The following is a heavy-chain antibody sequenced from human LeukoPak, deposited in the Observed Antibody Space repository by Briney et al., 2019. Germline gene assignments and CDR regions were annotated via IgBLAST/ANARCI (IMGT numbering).Heavy chain of an antibody. D-gene: IGHD5-24*01. J-gene: IGHJ4*02. CDR2: IIPIFGTA. CDR1: GGTFSSYD. V-gene: IGHV1-69*05. Sequence: ASVKVSCKASGGTFSSYDISWVRQAPGQGLEWMGGIIPIFGTANYAQKFQGRVTITTDESTSTAYMELSSLRSEDTAVYYCARAPGRDGYNLPDYWGQRTLVTVSS. CDR3: ARAPGRDGYNLPDY.